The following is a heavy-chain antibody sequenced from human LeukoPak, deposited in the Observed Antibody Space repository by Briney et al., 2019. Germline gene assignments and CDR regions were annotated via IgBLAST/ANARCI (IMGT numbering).Heavy chain of an antibody. V-gene: IGHV4-38-2*02. CDR2: IYYSGST. J-gene: IGHJ4*02. Sequence: PSETLSLTCTVSGYSISSGYYWGWIRQPPGKGLEWIGSIYYSGSTYYNPSLKSRVTISVDTSKNQFSLKLSSVTAADTAVYYCARLGWGIVGATPYFDYWGQGTLVTVSS. CDR3: ARLGWGIVGATPYFDY. CDR1: GYSISSGYY. D-gene: IGHD1-26*01.